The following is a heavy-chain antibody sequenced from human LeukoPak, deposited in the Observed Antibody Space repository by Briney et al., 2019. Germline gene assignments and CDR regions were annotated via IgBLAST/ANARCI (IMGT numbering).Heavy chain of an antibody. D-gene: IGHD6-19*01. J-gene: IGHJ4*02. CDR2: IKQDGSEK. Sequence: GGSLRLSCAASEFTFSSYWMSWVRQAPGKGLEWVANIKQDGSEKYYVDSVKGRFTVSRDNAKNSLYLQMNSLRAEDTAVYYCAGGLYWGQGTLVTVSS. CDR1: EFTFSSYW. V-gene: IGHV3-7*03. CDR3: AGGLY.